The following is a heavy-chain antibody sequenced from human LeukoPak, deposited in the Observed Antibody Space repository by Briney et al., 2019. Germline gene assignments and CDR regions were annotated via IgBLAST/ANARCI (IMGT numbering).Heavy chain of an antibody. CDR2: IYYSGST. D-gene: IGHD3-10*01. J-gene: IGHJ5*02. CDR3: ARLYGSGSPGWFDP. Sequence: SETLSLTCTVSGGSISSYYWSWIRQPPGKGLEWIGYIYYSGSTNYNPSLKSRVTISVDTSKNQFSLKLSSVTAADTAVYYCARLYGSGSPGWFDPWGQGTLVTVSS. CDR1: GGSISSYY. V-gene: IGHV4-59*08.